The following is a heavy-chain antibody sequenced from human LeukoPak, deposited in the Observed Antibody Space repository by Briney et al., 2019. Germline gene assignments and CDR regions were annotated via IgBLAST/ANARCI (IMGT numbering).Heavy chain of an antibody. CDR1: GYSISSGYY. V-gene: IGHV4-38-2*02. CDR2: IYYSGST. D-gene: IGHD2-15*01. Sequence: PSETLSLTCTVSGYSISSGYYWGWIRQPPGKGLEWIGSIYYSGSTYYNPSLKSRVTISVDTSKNQFSLKLSSVTAADTAVYYCARETQTYCSGGSCSGGPGYYYMDVWGKGTTVTVSS. CDR3: ARETQTYCSGGSCSGGPGYYYMDV. J-gene: IGHJ6*03.